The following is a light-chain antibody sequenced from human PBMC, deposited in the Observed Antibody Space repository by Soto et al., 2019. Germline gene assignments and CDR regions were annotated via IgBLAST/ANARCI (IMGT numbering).Light chain of an antibody. V-gene: IGLV2-14*01. J-gene: IGLJ2*01. CDR1: SSNVGGYNY. Sequence: QSVLTQPASVSGPPGSWITTPGPGTSSNVGGYNYVSWYKQHPGKAPKLMIYEVSNRPSGVSNRFSGSKSGNTASLTISGLQAEDEADYYCSSYTSSSTVVFGGGTKLTVL. CDR3: SSYTSSSTVV. CDR2: EVS.